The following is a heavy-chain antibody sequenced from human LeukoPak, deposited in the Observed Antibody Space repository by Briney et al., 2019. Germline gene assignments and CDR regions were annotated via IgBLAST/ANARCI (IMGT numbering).Heavy chain of an antibody. V-gene: IGHV4-31*03. J-gene: IGHJ5*02. Sequence: PSETLSLTCTVSGVSISSGGFYWSWIRQHPGKGLEWIGYIYYSGSTYYNPSLKSRVTISVDTSKNQFSLKLSSVTAADPALYYCARGNCFDPWGQGTLVTVSS. CDR3: ARGNCFDP. CDR1: GVSISSGGFY. CDR2: IYYSGST.